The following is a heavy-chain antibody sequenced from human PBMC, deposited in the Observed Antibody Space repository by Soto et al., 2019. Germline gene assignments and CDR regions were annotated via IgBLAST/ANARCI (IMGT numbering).Heavy chain of an antibody. D-gene: IGHD3-3*01. CDR1: GFTFSSYA. Sequence: GGSLRLSCAASGFTFSSYAMSWVRQAPGKGLEWISAISGSGGSTYYADSVKGRFTISRDNSKNTLYLQMNSLRAEDTAVYYCASPKRFLEWQSDYWGQGTLVTVSS. CDR3: ASPKRFLEWQSDY. CDR2: ISGSGGST. V-gene: IGHV3-23*01. J-gene: IGHJ4*02.